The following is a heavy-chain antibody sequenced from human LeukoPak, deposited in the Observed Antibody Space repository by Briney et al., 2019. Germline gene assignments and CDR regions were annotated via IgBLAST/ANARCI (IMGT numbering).Heavy chain of an antibody. J-gene: IGHJ4*02. D-gene: IGHD5/OR15-5a*01. V-gene: IGHV4-39*01. Sequence: SETLSLTCTVSGDSISSSDYYWGWIRQPSGKGLEWIGSIYYSGSTHYNPSLKSRVTISLDTSKEQFSLQLTSVTAADTAVFFCARAVRLGPFRYFFDYWGRGTLVTVSS. CDR3: ARAVRLGPFRYFFDY. CDR2: IYYSGST. CDR1: GDSISSSDYY.